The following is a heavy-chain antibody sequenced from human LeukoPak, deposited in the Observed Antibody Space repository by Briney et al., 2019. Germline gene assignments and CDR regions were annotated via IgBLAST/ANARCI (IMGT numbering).Heavy chain of an antibody. J-gene: IGHJ6*03. V-gene: IGHV1-46*01. CDR1: GYTFTSYF. CDR2: ISPRGGTT. Sequence: ASVKVSCKAFGYTFTSYFMYWVRQAPGQGLEWMGLISPRGGTTSYAQKFQGRISMTRDTSTSTVYMELSSLRSEDTAMYYCARGLTEKGYYYYYYMDVWGKGTTVTVSS. CDR3: ARGLTEKGYYYYYYMDV.